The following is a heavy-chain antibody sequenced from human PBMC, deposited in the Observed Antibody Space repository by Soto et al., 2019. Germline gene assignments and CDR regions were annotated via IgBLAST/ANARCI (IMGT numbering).Heavy chain of an antibody. CDR2: FYYSGNT. Sequence: QVQLRESGPGLVKPSQTLSLTCTVSGGSIRSGGYYWSWIRHHPGKGLEWIGYFYYSGNTYYNPSLKSRLTISGDTSKNQFSLNLSSVTAADTAVYYCARAMGAINYFDYWGQGTLVTVSS. D-gene: IGHD1-26*01. J-gene: IGHJ4*02. CDR3: ARAMGAINYFDY. V-gene: IGHV4-31*03. CDR1: GGSIRSGGYY.